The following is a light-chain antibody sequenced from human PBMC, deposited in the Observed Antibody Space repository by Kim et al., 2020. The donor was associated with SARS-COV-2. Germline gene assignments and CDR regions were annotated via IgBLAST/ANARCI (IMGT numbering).Light chain of an antibody. CDR3: QVWDSSSDHPV. V-gene: IGLV3-21*04. CDR1: NIGSKS. CDR2: YDS. J-gene: IGLJ3*02. Sequence: ATGKTARITCGGNNIGSKSVHWYQQKPGQAPVLVIYYDSDRPSGIPERFSGSNSGNTATLTISRVEAGDEAGYYCQVWDSSSDHPVFGGGTQLTVL.